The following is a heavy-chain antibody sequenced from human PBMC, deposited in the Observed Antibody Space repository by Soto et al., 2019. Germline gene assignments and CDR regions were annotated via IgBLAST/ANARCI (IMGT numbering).Heavy chain of an antibody. J-gene: IGHJ5*02. D-gene: IGHD3-10*01. CDR1: GYTFSSYG. CDR3: ARTYYYGSGPYYRFDP. CDR2: INNNSGNT. Sequence: QLMQSGAEVKKPGASVKVSCESSGYTFSSYGISWVRQAPVQGLEWMGWINNNSGNTKYAQRLQGRVTMTPDPSPSTAYMEVRSMTYDDTAVYYCARTYYYGSGPYYRFDPWGQGTLVTVSS. V-gene: IGHV1-18*01.